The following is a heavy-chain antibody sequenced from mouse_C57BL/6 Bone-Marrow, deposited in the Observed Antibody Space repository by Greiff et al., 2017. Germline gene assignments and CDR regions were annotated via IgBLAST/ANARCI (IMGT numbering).Heavy chain of an antibody. CDR1: GYAFTNYL. V-gene: IGHV1-54*01. Sequence: VQLKESGAELVRPGTSVKVSCKASGYAFTNYLIEWVKQRPGQGLEWIGVINPGSGGTNYNEKFKGKATLTADKSSSTAYMQLSSLTSEDSAVYYCARGDYYSNYPYYFDYWGQGTTLTVSS. J-gene: IGHJ2*01. CDR2: INPGSGGT. D-gene: IGHD2-5*01. CDR3: ARGDYYSNYPYYFDY.